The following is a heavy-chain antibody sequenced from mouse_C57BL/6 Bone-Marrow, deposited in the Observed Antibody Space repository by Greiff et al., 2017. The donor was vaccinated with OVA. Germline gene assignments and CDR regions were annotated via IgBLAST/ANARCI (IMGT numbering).Heavy chain of an antibody. CDR3: ARESTVVAPYYFDY. V-gene: IGHV1-85*01. CDR1: GYTFTSYD. Sequence: QVQLKESGPELVKPGASVKLSCKASGYTFTSYDINWVKQRPGQGLEWIGWIYPRDGSTKYNEKFKGKATLTVDTSSSTAYMELHSLTSEDSAVYFCARESTVVAPYYFDYWGQGTTLTVSS. J-gene: IGHJ2*01. CDR2: IYPRDGST. D-gene: IGHD1-1*01.